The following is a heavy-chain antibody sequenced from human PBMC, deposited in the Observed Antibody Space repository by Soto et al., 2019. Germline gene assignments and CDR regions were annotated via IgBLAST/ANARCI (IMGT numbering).Heavy chain of an antibody. V-gene: IGHV4-61*01. J-gene: IGHJ6*02. Sequence: SETLSLTCTVSGGSVSSGSYYWSWIRQPPGKGLEWIGYIYYSGSTNYNPSLKSRVTISVDTSKNQFSLKLSSVTAADTAVYYCARDRISTSWDYYYGMDVWGQGTTVTVSS. CDR3: ARDRISTSWDYYYGMDV. CDR1: GGSVSSGSYY. CDR2: IYYSGST. D-gene: IGHD2-2*01.